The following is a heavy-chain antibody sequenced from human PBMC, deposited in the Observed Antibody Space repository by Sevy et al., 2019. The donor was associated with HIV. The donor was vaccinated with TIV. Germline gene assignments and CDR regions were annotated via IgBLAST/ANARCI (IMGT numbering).Heavy chain of an antibody. V-gene: IGHV3-15*01. CDR1: GFTFNNAW. D-gene: IGHD3-22*01. J-gene: IGHJ4*02. CDR3: ATAPGYYDSAPFDY. Sequence: GGYLRLSCAVSGFTFNNAWMNWVRQAPGTGLQWVGLIKSKIDGETIDYAAPVKVRFTLSRDDSKNTLFLQMNSLKIEDTAVYYCATAPGYYDSAPFDYWGPGTLVTVSS. CDR2: IKSKIDGETI.